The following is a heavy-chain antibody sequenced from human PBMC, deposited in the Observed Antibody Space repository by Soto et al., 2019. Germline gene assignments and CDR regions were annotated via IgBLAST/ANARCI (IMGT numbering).Heavy chain of an antibody. Sequence: QVQLQESGPGLVEPSGTLSLTCAVSGDSISSSSWWSWVRQPPGKGLEWIGEFYHSGSTNYNSSLQSRVTISIDKSKNQFSLKVSSVTVADTAIYYCARNGYYAIDYWGQGTLVTVSS. D-gene: IGHD3-22*01. CDR3: ARNGYYAIDY. CDR2: FYHSGST. V-gene: IGHV4-4*02. J-gene: IGHJ4*02. CDR1: GDSISSSSW.